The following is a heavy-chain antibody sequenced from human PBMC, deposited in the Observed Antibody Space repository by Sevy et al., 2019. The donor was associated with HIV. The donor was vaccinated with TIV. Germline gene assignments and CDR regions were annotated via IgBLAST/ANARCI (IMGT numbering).Heavy chain of an antibody. Sequence: SETLSLTCTVSGGSISSSSYYWGWIRQPPGKGLEWIGSIYYSGSTYYNPSLKSRVTISVDTSKNQFSLKLSSVTAAEPAVYYCARQRNYYDSSGYYRGQDYYYGMDVWGQGTTVTVSS. D-gene: IGHD3-22*01. CDR2: IYYSGST. CDR3: ARQRNYYDSSGYYRGQDYYYGMDV. CDR1: GGSISSSSYY. V-gene: IGHV4-39*01. J-gene: IGHJ6*02.